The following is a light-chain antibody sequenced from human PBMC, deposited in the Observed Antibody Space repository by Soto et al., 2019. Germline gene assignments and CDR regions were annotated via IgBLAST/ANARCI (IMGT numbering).Light chain of an antibody. V-gene: IGKV1-5*01. CDR2: DAS. CDR1: QNINYW. J-gene: IGKJ1*01. CDR3: QQYKSYRT. Sequence: DIQMTQSPSTLSASVGDRVTITCRASQNINYWLAWYQLKPGKAPKFLIYDASNLESGLPSRFSGSGSGTEFTLTISSLLPDDFATYYCQQYKSYRTVGQGTKVDIK.